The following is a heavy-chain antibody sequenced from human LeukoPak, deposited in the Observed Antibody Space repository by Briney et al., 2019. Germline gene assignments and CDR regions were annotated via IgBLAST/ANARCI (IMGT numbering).Heavy chain of an antibody. CDR3: ARDLSSGYYYGY. D-gene: IGHD3-22*01. J-gene: IGHJ4*02. Sequence: GASVKVSCKASGGTFSSYAISWVRQAPEQGVEWVGRIIPILGIANYAQKFQGRVTITADKSTSTAYMELSSLRSEDTAVYYCARDLSSGYYYGYWGQGTLVTVSS. V-gene: IGHV1-69*04. CDR2: IIPILGIA. CDR1: GGTFSSYA.